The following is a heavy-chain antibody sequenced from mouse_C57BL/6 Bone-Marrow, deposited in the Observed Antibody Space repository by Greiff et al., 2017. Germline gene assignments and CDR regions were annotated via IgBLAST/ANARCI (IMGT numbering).Heavy chain of an antibody. V-gene: IGHV1-39*01. CDR1: GYSFTDYN. D-gene: IGHD2-3*01. Sequence: VQLQPSGPELVKPGASVKISCKASGYSFTDYNMNWVKQSNGKSLEWIGVINPNYGTTSYNQTFKGKATLTVDQSSSTAYMQLNSLTSEDSAVYYCARVGIYVGYQFAFWGQGTLVTVSA. J-gene: IGHJ3*01. CDR2: INPNYGTT. CDR3: ARVGIYVGYQFAF.